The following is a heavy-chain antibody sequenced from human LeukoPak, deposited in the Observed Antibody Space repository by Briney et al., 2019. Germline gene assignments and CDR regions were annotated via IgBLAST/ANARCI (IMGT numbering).Heavy chain of an antibody. Sequence: GSVKVSCKASGYTFTGYYMHWVRQAPGQGLEWMGWTNPNSGGTNYAQKFQGWVTMTRDTSISTAYMELSRLRSDDTAVYYCARAIYDILTGYGPDYYGMDVWGKGTTVTVSS. V-gene: IGHV1-2*04. J-gene: IGHJ6*04. CDR2: TNPNSGGT. CDR3: ARAIYDILTGYGPDYYGMDV. D-gene: IGHD3-9*01. CDR1: GYTFTGYY.